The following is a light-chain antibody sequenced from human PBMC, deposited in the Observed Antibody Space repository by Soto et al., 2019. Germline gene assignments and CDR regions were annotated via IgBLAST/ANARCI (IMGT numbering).Light chain of an antibody. CDR3: CSYAGSSTVV. V-gene: IGLV2-23*01. CDR1: SSDVGSYNL. J-gene: IGLJ2*01. CDR2: EGS. Sequence: QSALTQPASVSGSPGQSITISCTGTSSDVGSYNLVSWYQQHPGKAPKLMIYEGSKRPSWVSNRFSGSKSGNTASLTISGLQAEAEADYYCCSYAGSSTVVFCGGTKRTVL.